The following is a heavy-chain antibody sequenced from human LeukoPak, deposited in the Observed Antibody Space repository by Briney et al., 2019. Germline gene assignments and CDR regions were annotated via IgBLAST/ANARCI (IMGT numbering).Heavy chain of an antibody. D-gene: IGHD5-18*01. J-gene: IGHJ6*03. Sequence: PGGSLRLSCAASGFTFSSYAMYWVRQAPGKGLEYVSAISSNGGSTYYANSVKGRFTISRDNSKNTLYLQMGSLRAEDMAVYYCARGSWEDSYGFKFYYYMDVWGKGTTVTVSS. CDR3: ARGSWEDSYGFKFYYYMDV. CDR1: GFTFSSYA. V-gene: IGHV3-64*01. CDR2: ISSNGGST.